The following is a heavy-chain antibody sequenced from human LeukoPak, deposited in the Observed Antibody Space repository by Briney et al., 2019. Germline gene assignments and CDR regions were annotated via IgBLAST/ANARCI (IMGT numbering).Heavy chain of an antibody. CDR3: ARTYYMDV. Sequence: GGSLRLSCAASGFTFSDHYMDWVRQAPGKGLEWVGRSRNKANRYTTEYAASVQGRFTISRDDSKNSLYLQMNNLKTEDTAVYYCARTYYMDVWGKGTTVTVSS. CDR1: GFTFSDHY. J-gene: IGHJ6*03. V-gene: IGHV3-72*01. CDR2: SRNKANRYTT.